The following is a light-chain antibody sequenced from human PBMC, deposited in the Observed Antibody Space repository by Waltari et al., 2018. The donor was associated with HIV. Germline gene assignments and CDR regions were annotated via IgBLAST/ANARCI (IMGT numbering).Light chain of an antibody. J-gene: IGLJ1*01. CDR3: ASWDDSLNAFV. CDR2: RNS. CDR1: NSNIESNY. V-gene: IGLV1-47*01. Sequence: QSVLTQPPSASATPGQRITIPCSGGNSNIESNYVYCYQQLPGTAPKVFIYRNSQRPSGVPDRFSGSTSGTSASLIISGLRSGDEADYYCASWDDSLNAFVFGTGTKVTVL.